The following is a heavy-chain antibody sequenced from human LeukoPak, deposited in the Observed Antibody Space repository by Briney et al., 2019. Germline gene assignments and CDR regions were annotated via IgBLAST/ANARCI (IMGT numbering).Heavy chain of an antibody. CDR1: GFTFNNYN. V-gene: IGHV3-48*01. CDR3: ARTPSPQWPVHYYYSYMDV. D-gene: IGHD6-19*01. J-gene: IGHJ6*03. Sequence: PGGSLRLSCVVSGFTFNNYNMNWVRQAPGKGLEWVAFIGSSPRAIYYADSVKGRFTISRDNAKNSLFLQMDSLTVEDTGVYYCARTPSPQWPVHYYYSYMDVWGKGTTVTVSS. CDR2: IGSSPRAI.